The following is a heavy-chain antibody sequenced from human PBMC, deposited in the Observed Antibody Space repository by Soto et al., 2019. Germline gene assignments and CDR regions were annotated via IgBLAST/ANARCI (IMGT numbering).Heavy chain of an antibody. D-gene: IGHD3-3*01. V-gene: IGHV4-39*01. CDR1: GGSIGSSGYY. CDR3: ASLKPVVNQYYDFWSGPAPYGMDV. Sequence: TLEPMSLTCTVAGGSIGSSGYYWCWIRQPPGKGLEWIGSIYYSGSTYYNPSLKSRVTISVDTSKNQFSLKLSSVTAADTAVYYCASLKPVVNQYYDFWSGPAPYGMDVWGQGTTVTVSS. CDR2: IYYSGST. J-gene: IGHJ6*02.